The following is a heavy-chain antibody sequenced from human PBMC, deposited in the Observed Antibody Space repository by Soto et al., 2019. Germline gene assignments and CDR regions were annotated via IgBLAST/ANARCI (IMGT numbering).Heavy chain of an antibody. D-gene: IGHD3-22*01. J-gene: IGHJ5*02. CDR3: TRPSDSSGP. CDR1: GFTFSGSA. Sequence: EVQLVESGGGLVQPGGSLKLSCAASGFTFSGSAMHWVRQASGKGLEWVGRIRSKAHRYATAYAASVQGRFTISRDDAKTTAYLQMNSLKTEDTAVYYRTRPSDSSGPWGQGTLVTVSS. CDR2: IRSKAHRYAT. V-gene: IGHV3-73*01.